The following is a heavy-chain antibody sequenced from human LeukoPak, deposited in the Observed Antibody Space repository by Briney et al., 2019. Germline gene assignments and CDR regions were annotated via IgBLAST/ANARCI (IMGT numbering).Heavy chain of an antibody. CDR3: ARRISSGWYRYFQH. J-gene: IGHJ1*01. V-gene: IGHV4-30-2*01. CDR1: GGSISSGGYS. D-gene: IGHD6-19*01. CDR2: INHSGST. Sequence: SQTLSLTCAVSGGSISSGGYSWSWIRQPPGKGLEWIGYINHSGSTNYNPSLKSRVTISVDTSKNQFSLKLSSVTAADTAVYYCARRISSGWYRYFQHWGQGTLVTVSS.